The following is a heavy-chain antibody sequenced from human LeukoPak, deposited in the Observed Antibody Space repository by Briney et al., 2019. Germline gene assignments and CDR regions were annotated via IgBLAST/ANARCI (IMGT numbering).Heavy chain of an antibody. J-gene: IGHJ4*02. CDR3: ASTGPPPYISGWSSATVYYFES. CDR2: IGTHDTTT. Sequence: GGSLSLSCAASGFTFSTYAMTWVRQPPGNGLDLVSSIGTHDTTTYYADSVQSRFTISRDDSKNMLYLQLYSLRADDTAVYHCASTGPPPYISGWSSATVYYFESWGQGTLVTVSS. V-gene: IGHV3-23*01. D-gene: IGHD6-19*01. CDR1: GFTFSTYA.